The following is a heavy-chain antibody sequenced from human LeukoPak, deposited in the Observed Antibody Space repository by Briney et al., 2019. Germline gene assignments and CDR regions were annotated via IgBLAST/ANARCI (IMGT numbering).Heavy chain of an antibody. D-gene: IGHD3-22*01. J-gene: IGHJ6*03. Sequence: SVKVSCKASGFTFTSSAMQWVRQARGQRLEWIGWIVVGSGNTNYAQKFQERVTITRDMSTSTAYMELSSLRSEDTAVYYCARDGEDSSGYYSKYYYYYYMDVWGKGTTVTVSS. CDR2: IVVGSGNT. CDR3: ARDGEDSSGYYSKYYYYYYMDV. V-gene: IGHV1-58*02. CDR1: GFTFTSSA.